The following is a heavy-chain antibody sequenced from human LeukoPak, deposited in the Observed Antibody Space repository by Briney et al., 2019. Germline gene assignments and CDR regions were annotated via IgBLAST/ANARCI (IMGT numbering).Heavy chain of an antibody. CDR1: GFTFSLAA. CDR2: ISGSGSST. D-gene: IGHD6-19*01. J-gene: IGHJ4*02. V-gene: IGHV3-23*01. CDR3: AKMPVSYSSGWTNFDY. Sequence: PGGSLRLSCAASGFTFSLAAMSWVRQAPGKGLEWVSGISGSGSSTYYADSVKGRFTISRDNSKNTLYLQMNSLRAGDTAVYFCAKMPVSYSSGWTNFDYWGQGTLVTVSS.